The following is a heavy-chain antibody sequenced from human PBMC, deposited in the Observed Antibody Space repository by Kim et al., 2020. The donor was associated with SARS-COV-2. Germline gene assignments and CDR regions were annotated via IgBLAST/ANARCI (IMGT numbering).Heavy chain of an antibody. D-gene: IGHD3-10*01. J-gene: IGHJ6*02. V-gene: IGHV1-18*01. CDR3: ARVPPGYGSRYYYYGMDV. CDR2: ISAYNGNT. Sequence: ASVKVSCKASGYTFTSYGISWVRQAPGQGLEWMGWISAYNGNTNYAQKLQGRVTMTTDTSTSTAYMELRSLRSDDTAVYYCARVPPGYGSRYYYYGMDVWGQGTTVTVSS. CDR1: GYTFTSYG.